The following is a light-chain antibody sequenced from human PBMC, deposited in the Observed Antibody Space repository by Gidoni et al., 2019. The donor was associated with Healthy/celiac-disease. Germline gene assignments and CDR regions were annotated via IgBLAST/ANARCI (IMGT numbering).Light chain of an antibody. J-gene: IGKJ2*01. CDR3: QQYYSTPHT. CDR1: QSVLYSSNNENY. Sequence: DIVMTQSPDPLAVSLGERATINCKSSQSVLYSSNNENYLAWYQQKPGQPPKLLIYWASTRESGVPDRFSGSGSGTDFTLTISSLKAEDVAVYYCQQYYSTPHTFGQGTKLEIK. V-gene: IGKV4-1*01. CDR2: WAS.